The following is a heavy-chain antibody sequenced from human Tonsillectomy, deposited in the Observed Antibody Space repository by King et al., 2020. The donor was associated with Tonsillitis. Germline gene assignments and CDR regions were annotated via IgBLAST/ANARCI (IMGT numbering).Heavy chain of an antibody. V-gene: IGHV3-15*01. D-gene: IGHD3-9*01. CDR2: IKSKTDGGTT. CDR1: GFTFSSAW. CDR3: TTEVYYDILTGYYSALFDY. Sequence: VQLVESGGGLVKSGGSLRLSSAASGFTFSSAWMSWVRQAPGKGLEWVGRIKSKTDGGTTDYAAPVKGRFTISRDDSKNTLYLQMNSLKTEDTAVYFCTTEVYYDILTGYYSALFDYWGQGTLVTVSS. J-gene: IGHJ4*02.